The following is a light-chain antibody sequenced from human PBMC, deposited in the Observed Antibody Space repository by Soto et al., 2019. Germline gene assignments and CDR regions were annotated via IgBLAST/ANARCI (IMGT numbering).Light chain of an antibody. Sequence: QSVLTQPASVSGSPGQSITISCTGTSSDVGGYHYVSWYQQHPGKASKLMIYEVTNRPSGISNRFSGSKSGNTASLTISGLQAEDEADYYCSSYTNNDAGVFGGGTKLTVL. V-gene: IGLV2-14*01. CDR3: SSYTNNDAGV. J-gene: IGLJ3*02. CDR2: EVT. CDR1: SSDVGGYHY.